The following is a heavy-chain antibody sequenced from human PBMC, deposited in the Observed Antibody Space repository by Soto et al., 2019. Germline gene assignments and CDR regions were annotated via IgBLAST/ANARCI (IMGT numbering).Heavy chain of an antibody. Sequence: VGSLRLSCAASGFTFSSYAMSWVRQAPGKGLEWVSGISGSGGSTYYADSVKGRFTISRDNSEDTLFLRMNSLRAGDTAIYYCAKAIRRPSVYYFELWGKGTLSTVSS. V-gene: IGHV3-23*01. CDR3: AKAIRRPSVYYFEL. CDR2: ISGSGGST. CDR1: GFTFSSYA. D-gene: IGHD1-1*01. J-gene: IGHJ4*02.